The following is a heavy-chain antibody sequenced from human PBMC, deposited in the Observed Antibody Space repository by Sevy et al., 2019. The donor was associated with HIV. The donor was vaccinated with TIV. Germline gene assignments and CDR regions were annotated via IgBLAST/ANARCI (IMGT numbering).Heavy chain of an antibody. CDR2: INPNTGVT. CDR1: GYTFAVYY. Sequence: ASVKVSCKASGYTFAVYYLHWVRQAPGQGLEWMGRINPNTGVTNYAQKFQGRVTMTRATSITTAYMELHRLGSDDTAVYYCAVLATISSFDYWGQGSLVTVSS. J-gene: IGHJ4*02. CDR3: AVLATISSFDY. D-gene: IGHD5-12*01. V-gene: IGHV1-2*06.